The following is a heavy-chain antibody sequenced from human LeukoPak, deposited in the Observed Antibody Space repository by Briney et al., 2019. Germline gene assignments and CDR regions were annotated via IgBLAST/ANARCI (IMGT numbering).Heavy chain of an antibody. D-gene: IGHD3-10*01. CDR1: GFTFSAYG. J-gene: IGHJ4*02. V-gene: IGHV3-30*18. CDR3: ANFYGSGI. Sequence: GGSLRLSCAASGFTFSAYGLHWVRQAPGKGLEWVAVISYDGSIQYCADSVKGRFTISRDNSKNTLYLQMNSLRADDTAVYYCANFYGSGIWGQGTLVTVSS. CDR2: ISYDGSIQ.